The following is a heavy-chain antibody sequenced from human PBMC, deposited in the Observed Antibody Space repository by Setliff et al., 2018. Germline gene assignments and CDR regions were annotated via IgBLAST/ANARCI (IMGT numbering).Heavy chain of an antibody. CDR3: AREGVDTRSSTDYRYYMDV. V-gene: IGHV1-69*05. D-gene: IGHD5-18*01. J-gene: IGHJ6*03. Sequence: ASVKVSCKASGGTFSSYGISWVRQAPGQGLEWMGGTIPIFGSTNYAQKFQDRVTIMTDESTSTAYMELRSLRTEDTAVYYCAREGVDTRSSTDYRYYMDVWGKGTTVTVSS. CDR2: TIPIFGST. CDR1: GGTFSSYG.